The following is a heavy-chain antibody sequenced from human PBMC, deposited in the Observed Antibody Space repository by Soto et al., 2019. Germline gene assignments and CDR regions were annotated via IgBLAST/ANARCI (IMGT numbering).Heavy chain of an antibody. Sequence: PGGSLRLSCAASGFTFSNYAISLVRQGPGEGLEWVSTTIGSGGSTYYTDSVKGRFTVSRDNSRNTLSMEMNGLRAEDTAVYRCAKVAQGGFYYFDYWGPGALVTVSS. CDR3: AKVAQGGFYYFDY. CDR1: GFTFSNYA. J-gene: IGHJ4*01. V-gene: IGHV3-23*01. D-gene: IGHD2-15*01. CDR2: TIGSGGST.